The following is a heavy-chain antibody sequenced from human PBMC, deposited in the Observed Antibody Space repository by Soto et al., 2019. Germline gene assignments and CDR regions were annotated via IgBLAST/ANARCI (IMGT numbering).Heavy chain of an antibody. CDR2: ILSKAGNYAT. V-gene: IGHV3-73*01. Sequence: EVQLEESGGGLVQPGGSLKLSCAASGFIFSGSAVHWVRQASGKGLEWVGRILSKAGNYATAYPASMKGRFTISRADSENTAFLQMKSLKTEDTAVYYCIRGGSPYYYDYWGQETLGAVSS. CDR1: GFIFSGSA. CDR3: IRGGSPYYYDY. J-gene: IGHJ4*02.